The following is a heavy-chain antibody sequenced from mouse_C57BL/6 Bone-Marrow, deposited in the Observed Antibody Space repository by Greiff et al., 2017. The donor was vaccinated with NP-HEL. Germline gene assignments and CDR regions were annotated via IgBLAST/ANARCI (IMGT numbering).Heavy chain of an antibody. D-gene: IGHD2-4*01. CDR2: INPSSGYT. Sequence: QVQLKQSGAELAKPGASVKLSCKASGYTFTSYWMHWVKQRPGQGLEWIGYINPSSGYTKYNEKFKGKATLTADKSSSTAYMELRSLTSEDSAVYFCARRGMITTPYFDYWGQGTTLTVSS. J-gene: IGHJ2*01. CDR3: ARRGMITTPYFDY. CDR1: GYTFTSYW. V-gene: IGHV1-7*01.